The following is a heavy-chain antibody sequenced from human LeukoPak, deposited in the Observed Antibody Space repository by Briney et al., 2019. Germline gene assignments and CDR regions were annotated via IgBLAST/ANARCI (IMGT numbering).Heavy chain of an antibody. V-gene: IGHV4-31*11. J-gene: IGHJ5*02. CDR2: IYYSGST. Sequence: SSETLSLTCAVSGGSISSGGYYWSWIRQHPGKGLEWIGYIYYSGSTYYNPSLKSRVTISVDTSKNQFSLKLSSVTAADTAVYYCARVGGYCSSTSCLINWFDPWGQGTLVTVSS. CDR3: ARVGGYCSSTSCLINWFDP. D-gene: IGHD2-2*01. CDR1: GGSISSGGYY.